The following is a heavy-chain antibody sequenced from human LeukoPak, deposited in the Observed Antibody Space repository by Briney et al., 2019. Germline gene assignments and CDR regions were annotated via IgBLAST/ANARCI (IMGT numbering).Heavy chain of an antibody. CDR3: ARAYPPLRTAAAGDQ. J-gene: IGHJ4*02. D-gene: IGHD6-13*01. Sequence: PGGSLRLSCTASGFTFSDCDMSWVRQAPGKGLEWVSSISYRSSPIYYADSVKGRFTISRDNAKNSLYLQMDSLRAGDRAVYYCARAYPPLRTAAAGDQWGQGTLVTVSS. CDR1: GFTFSDCD. CDR2: ISYRSSPI. V-gene: IGHV3-21*01.